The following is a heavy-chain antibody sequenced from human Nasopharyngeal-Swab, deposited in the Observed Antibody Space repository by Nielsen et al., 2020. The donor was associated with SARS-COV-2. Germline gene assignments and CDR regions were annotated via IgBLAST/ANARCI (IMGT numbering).Heavy chain of an antibody. V-gene: IGHV4-39*01. J-gene: IGHJ4*02. Sequence: VRQMPGKGLGWIGSIYYSGSTYYNPSLKRRVTISADTSKNKFSLKLSSVTAADTAVYYCARQDYYDRGFDYWGQGTLVTVSS. CDR2: IYYSGST. D-gene: IGHD3-22*01. CDR3: ARQDYYDRGFDY.